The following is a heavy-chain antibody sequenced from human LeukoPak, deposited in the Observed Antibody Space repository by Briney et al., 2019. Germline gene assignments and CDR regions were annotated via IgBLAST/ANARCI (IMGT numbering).Heavy chain of an antibody. CDR3: AKAGQQLVRGAFDI. V-gene: IGHV3-23*01. Sequence: QAGGSLRLSCAASGFTFSSYAMSWVRQAPGKGLEWVSAISGSGGSTYYADSVKGRFTISRDNPKNTLYLQMNSLRAEDTAVYYCAKAGQQLVRGAFDIWGQGTMVTVSS. J-gene: IGHJ3*02. CDR2: ISGSGGST. CDR1: GFTFSSYA. D-gene: IGHD6-13*01.